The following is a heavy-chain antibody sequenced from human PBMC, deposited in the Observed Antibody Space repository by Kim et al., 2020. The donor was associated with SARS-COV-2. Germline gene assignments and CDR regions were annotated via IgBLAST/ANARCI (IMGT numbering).Heavy chain of an antibody. J-gene: IGHJ6*02. D-gene: IGHD6-13*01. Sequence: SETLSLTCTVSGGSISSSSYYWGWIRQPPGEGLEWIGSIYYSGSTYYNTSLKSRVTISVDTAKNQFSLKLSSLTAADTAEYYCARQNGAAAVGWDHKGMDVWGLGTTVTVS. CDR2: IYYSGST. CDR3: ARQNGAAAVGWDHKGMDV. V-gene: IGHV4-39*01. CDR1: GGSISSSSYY.